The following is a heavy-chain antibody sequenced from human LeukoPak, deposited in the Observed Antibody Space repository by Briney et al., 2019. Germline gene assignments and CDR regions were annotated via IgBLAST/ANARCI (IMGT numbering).Heavy chain of an antibody. Sequence: GASVKVSCKASGNTFTGYYMHWVRQAPGQGLEWMGWINPNSGGTNYAQKFQGWVTMTRDTSISTAYMELSRLRSDDTAVYYCARARGITMVRGVLYGMDVWGQGTTVTVSS. D-gene: IGHD3-10*01. CDR1: GNTFTGYY. CDR3: ARARGITMVRGVLYGMDV. CDR2: INPNSGGT. V-gene: IGHV1-2*04. J-gene: IGHJ6*02.